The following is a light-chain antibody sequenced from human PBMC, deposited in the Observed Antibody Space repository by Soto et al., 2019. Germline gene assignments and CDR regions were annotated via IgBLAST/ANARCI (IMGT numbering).Light chain of an antibody. CDR1: QFISSNY. CDR2: AAS. J-gene: IGKJ1*01. CDR3: QQDYNLPWT. Sequence: EIVLTQSPGTLSLSPGDRATLSCRASQFISSNYLSWYQQKPGQAPRLLIYAASTRATGIPDRFSGSGSETDFTLTISSLQPEDFAVYYCQQDYNLPWTFGHGTKV. V-gene: IGKV3D-7*01.